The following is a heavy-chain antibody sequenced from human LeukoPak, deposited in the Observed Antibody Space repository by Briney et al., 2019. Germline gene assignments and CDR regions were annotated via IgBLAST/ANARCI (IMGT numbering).Heavy chain of an antibody. CDR1: GGSISSSNW. D-gene: IGHD3-9*01. J-gene: IGHJ4*02. Sequence: SKTLSLTCAVSGGSISSSNWWSWVRQPPGKGLEWIGEIYHSGSTNYNPSLKSRVTISVDKSKNQFSLKLSSVTAADTAVYYCAVGSYYDILTGYPVIDYWGQGTLVTVSS. V-gene: IGHV4-4*02. CDR2: IYHSGST. CDR3: AVGSYYDILTGYPVIDY.